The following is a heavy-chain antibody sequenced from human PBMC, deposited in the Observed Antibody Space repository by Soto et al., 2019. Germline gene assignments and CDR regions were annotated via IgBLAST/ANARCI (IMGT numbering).Heavy chain of an antibody. V-gene: IGHV4-4*07. CDR1: GASISSYN. J-gene: IGHJ1*01. D-gene: IGHD6-13*01. Sequence: PSETLSLTCSVSGASISSYNWNWVRQSAGKGPEWVGRLNIAGTINYNPSLKSRITMSMDTSKNQISLHLRSVTAADTAMYYCARDRGEYTSSWFWHFSHWGHGTLVTVSS. CDR2: LNIAGTI. CDR3: ARDRGEYTSSWFWHFSH.